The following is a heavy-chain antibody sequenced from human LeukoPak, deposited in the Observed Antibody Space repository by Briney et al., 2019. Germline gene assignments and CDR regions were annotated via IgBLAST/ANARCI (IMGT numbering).Heavy chain of an antibody. J-gene: IGHJ4*02. V-gene: IGHV3-11*01. Sequence: PGGSLRLSCAASGFTFGDYYMTWIRQAPGKGLEWFSYISGDSDTIYYADSVKGRFTISRDNAKKSLYLQMYSLRLEDTAVYYCARQRFGQYFDYWGQGTLVTVSS. CDR3: ARQRFGQYFDY. D-gene: IGHD3-10*01. CDR1: GFTFGDYY. CDR2: ISGDSDTI.